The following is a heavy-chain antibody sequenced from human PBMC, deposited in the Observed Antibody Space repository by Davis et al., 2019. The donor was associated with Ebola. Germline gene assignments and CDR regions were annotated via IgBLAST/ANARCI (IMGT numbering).Heavy chain of an antibody. CDR3: AFQRTPVADYADH. D-gene: IGHD4-23*01. Sequence: PSETLSLTCTVSTHSISSGYYWGWIRQPPGKGLEWIGSIYHSGSTYYNPSLKSRVTISVDTSKNQFSLKLSSVTAADTAVYYCAFQRTPVADYADHWGQGILVTVSS. V-gene: IGHV4-38-2*02. J-gene: IGHJ4*02. CDR2: IYHSGST. CDR1: THSISSGYY.